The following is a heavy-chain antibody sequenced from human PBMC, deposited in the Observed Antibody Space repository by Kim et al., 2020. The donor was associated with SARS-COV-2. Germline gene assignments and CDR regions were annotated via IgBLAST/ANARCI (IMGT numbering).Heavy chain of an antibody. CDR3: TTQLFSVAENY. Sequence: GGSLRLSCAASGFSFSSYKMNWVRQAPGKGLEWVSVISSNSASIYYADSVKGRFTISRDNTKNSLYLQMNSLRVEDTAVYYCTTQLFSVAENYWGQGTLLTGSS. V-gene: IGHV3-21*01. D-gene: IGHD6-19*01. CDR2: ISSNSASI. J-gene: IGHJ4*02. CDR1: GFSFSSYK.